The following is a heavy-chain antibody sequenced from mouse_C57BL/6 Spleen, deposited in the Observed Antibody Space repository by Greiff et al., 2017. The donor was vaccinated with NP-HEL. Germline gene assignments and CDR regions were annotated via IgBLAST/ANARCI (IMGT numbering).Heavy chain of an antibody. CDR2: INYDGSST. D-gene: IGHD1-1*01. Sequence: EVKLMESEGGLVQPGSSMKLSCTASGFTFSDYYMAWVRQVPEKGLEWVANINYDGSSTYYLDSLKSRFIISRDNAKNILYLQMSSLKSEDTATYYCAREGTVVPHWYFDVWGTGTTVTVSS. J-gene: IGHJ1*03. CDR3: AREGTVVPHWYFDV. CDR1: GFTFSDYY. V-gene: IGHV5-16*01.